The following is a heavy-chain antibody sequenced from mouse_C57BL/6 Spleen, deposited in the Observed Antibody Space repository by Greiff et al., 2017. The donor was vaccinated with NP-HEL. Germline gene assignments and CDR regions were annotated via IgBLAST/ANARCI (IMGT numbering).Heavy chain of an antibody. Sequence: QVPLQQSGAELARPGASVKMSCKASGYTFTSYTMHWVKQRPGQGLEWIGYINPSSGYTKYNQKFKDKATLTADKSSSTAYMQLSSLTSEDSAVYYCARGTLLRGCDYWGQGTTLTGSS. J-gene: IGHJ2*01. CDR2: INPSSGYT. CDR1: GYTFTSYT. V-gene: IGHV1-4*01. CDR3: ARGTLLRGCDY. D-gene: IGHD1-1*01.